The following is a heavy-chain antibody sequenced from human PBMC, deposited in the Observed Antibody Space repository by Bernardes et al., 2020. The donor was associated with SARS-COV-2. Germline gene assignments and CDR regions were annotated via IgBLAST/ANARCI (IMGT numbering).Heavy chain of an antibody. D-gene: IGHD3-10*02. Sequence: GGVLSPSCAAPRFSLCRHAMRSGRPAPGKGPEWASAISGGGLSTYHGDTLKGRFTISRDNSKNTLYLQMNTLRAEDTAIYYCAKNNLRSGTYYYGMDVWGQGTTVTVSS. CDR3: AKNNLRSGTYYYGMDV. J-gene: IGHJ6*02. CDR1: RFSLCRHA. V-gene: IGHV3-23*01. CDR2: ISGGGLST.